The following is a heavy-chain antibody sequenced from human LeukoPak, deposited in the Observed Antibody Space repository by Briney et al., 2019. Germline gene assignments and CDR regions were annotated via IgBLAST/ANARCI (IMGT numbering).Heavy chain of an antibody. CDR1: GYTFSNFG. CDR3: ARDGTSTDDY. Sequence: GASVKVSCKASGYTFSNFGINRVRQAPGQGLEWIAWISGNNDNPNYGQKFQGRFTVTTDSSTSTAYMELRNLRSDDTAVYYCARDGTSTDDYWGQGTLVTVSS. V-gene: IGHV1-18*01. J-gene: IGHJ4*02. D-gene: IGHD2-2*01. CDR2: ISGNNDNP.